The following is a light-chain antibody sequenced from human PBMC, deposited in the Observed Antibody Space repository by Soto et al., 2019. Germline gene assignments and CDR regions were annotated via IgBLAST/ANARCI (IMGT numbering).Light chain of an antibody. Sequence: DIVMTQSPDSLAVSLGERATINCKSSQSGLYSSNNKNYLAWYQQKPGQPPKLLIYWASTRESGVPDRFSGSGSGTDFTLTISSLQAEDVAVYYCQQYYSTPPTFGPGTKVYIK. V-gene: IGKV4-1*01. J-gene: IGKJ3*01. CDR1: QSGLYSSNNKNY. CDR2: WAS. CDR3: QQYYSTPPT.